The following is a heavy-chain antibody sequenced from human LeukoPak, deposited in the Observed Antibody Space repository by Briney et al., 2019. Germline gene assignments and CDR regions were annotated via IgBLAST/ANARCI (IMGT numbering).Heavy chain of an antibody. CDR2: TYYRSKWYN. CDR3: TRGAPVGSSREFDY. V-gene: IGHV6-1*01. CDR1: GDSVSSNSAA. J-gene: IGHJ4*02. D-gene: IGHD5-24*01. Sequence: SQTLSLTCDIAGDSVSSNSAAWNWIRQSPLRGLEWLGRTYYRSKWYNDYAVSVKSRITINPDTSKNQFSLQLNSVTPEDTAVYYCTRGAPVGSSREFDYWGQGTLVTVSS.